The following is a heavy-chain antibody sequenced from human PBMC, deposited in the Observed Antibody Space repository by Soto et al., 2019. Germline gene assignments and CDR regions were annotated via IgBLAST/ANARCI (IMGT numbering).Heavy chain of an antibody. J-gene: IGHJ2*01. CDR1: GGSFNTYA. CDR2: IIIVSETT. Sequence: QVQLEQSGAEVKKPGSSVKVSCKVSGGSFNTYAINWVRQAPGLGLEWMGGIIIVSETTNYAQKFQDRVTITAEEFTSTAYMELSSVRSEDTAVYCCARGHVLFDGDGLVSDWYFDFWGRGTLVTVSS. V-gene: IGHV1-69*01. CDR3: ARGHVLFDGDGLVSDWYFDF. D-gene: IGHD3-10*01.